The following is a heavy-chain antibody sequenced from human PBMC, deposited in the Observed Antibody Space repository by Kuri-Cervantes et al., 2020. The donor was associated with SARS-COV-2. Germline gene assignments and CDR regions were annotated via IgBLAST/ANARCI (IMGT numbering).Heavy chain of an antibody. CDR3: ARESGETVSSWESWFDP. J-gene: IGHJ5*02. V-gene: IGHV4-39*07. D-gene: IGHD6-13*01. Sequence: GSLRLSCTVSGGSISSSSYYWGWIRQPPGKGLEWIGSIYYSGSTYYNPSLKSRVTISVDTSKNQFSLKLSSVTAADTAVYYCARESGETVSSWESWFDPWGQGTLVTVSS. CDR2: IYYSGST. CDR1: GGSISSSSYY.